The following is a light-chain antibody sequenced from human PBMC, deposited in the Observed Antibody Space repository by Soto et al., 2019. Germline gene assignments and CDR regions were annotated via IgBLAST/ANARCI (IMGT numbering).Light chain of an antibody. CDR1: SSDVGSYNA. CDR3: CSYAGSYTFEV. CDR2: EGN. Sequence: QSVLTQPASVSGSPGQSITISCTGSSSDVGSYNAVSWYQQHPGKAPKLMIYEGNKRPSGVSNRFSGSKSGNTASLTISGLQAEDEADYYCCSYAGSYTFEVFGGGTKVTVL. V-gene: IGLV2-23*03. J-gene: IGLJ2*01.